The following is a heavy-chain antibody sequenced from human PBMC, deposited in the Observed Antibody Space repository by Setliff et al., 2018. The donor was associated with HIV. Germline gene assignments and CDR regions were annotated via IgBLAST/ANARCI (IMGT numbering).Heavy chain of an antibody. J-gene: IGHJ4*02. CDR2: LYSGGGVS. D-gene: IGHD2-15*01. CDR3: ARAAVVGRPLYYFDS. V-gene: IGHV3-23*03. CDR1: GFRVGEYS. Sequence: PGESLKISCAASGFRVGEYSMVWVRQAPGKGLEWVSTLYSGGGVSYYGDSVKGRFTISSDDGTVYLQLNSLRAEDTALYYCARAAVVGRPLYYFDSWGQGTLVTVSS.